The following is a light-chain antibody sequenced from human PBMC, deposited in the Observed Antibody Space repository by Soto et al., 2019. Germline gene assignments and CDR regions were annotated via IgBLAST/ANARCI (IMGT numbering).Light chain of an antibody. J-gene: IGLJ1*01. CDR1: SSNIGANS. V-gene: IGLV1-44*01. CDR3: VAWDDTLDVFYV. CDR2: SNN. Sequence: QSVLTQPPSASGAPGQTVTISCSGSSSNIGANSVNWYQQVPGKAPKFLISSNNQRPSGVPDRFSGSKSGTSASLAISGLQSEDEADYYCVAWDDTLDVFYVFGSGTKLTVL.